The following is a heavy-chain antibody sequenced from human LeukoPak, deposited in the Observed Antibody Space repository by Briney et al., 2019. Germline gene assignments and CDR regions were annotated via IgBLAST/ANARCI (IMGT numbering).Heavy chain of an antibody. D-gene: IGHD5-18*01. Sequence: SVKVSCKSSGGTFSSYAIIWVRRAPGQGLEWMGGIIPISGTANYAQKFQGRVTITADESTSTAYMELSSLRSEDTAVYYCARVGREGGYSYGYVAKNAFDIWGQGTMVTVSS. CDR2: IIPISGTA. CDR3: ARVGREGGYSYGYVAKNAFDI. J-gene: IGHJ3*02. CDR1: GGTFSSYA. V-gene: IGHV1-69*01.